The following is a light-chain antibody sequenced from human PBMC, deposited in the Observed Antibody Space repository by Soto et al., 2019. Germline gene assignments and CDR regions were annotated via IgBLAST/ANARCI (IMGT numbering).Light chain of an antibody. Sequence: QSVLTQPPSVSGAPGQRVTISCTGSNSNIGAGYDVHWYQQLPGTAPKLLIYGNSNRPSGVPDRFSASKSGTSASLAITGLKAEDEADYYCQSYDSSLSGYVFGTGTKVTVL. CDR2: GNS. CDR3: QSYDSSLSGYV. V-gene: IGLV1-40*01. CDR1: NSNIGAGYD. J-gene: IGLJ1*01.